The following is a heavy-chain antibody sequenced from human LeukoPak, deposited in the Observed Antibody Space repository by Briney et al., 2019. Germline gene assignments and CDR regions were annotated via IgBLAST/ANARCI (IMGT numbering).Heavy chain of an antibody. Sequence: SVKVSCKASGGTFSSYAISWVRQAPGQGLEWMGGIIPIFGTANYAQKFQGRVTITADESTSTAYMELSSLRSEDTAVYYCARVWAVYDFWSGYYSAPNWFDPWGQGTLVTVSS. D-gene: IGHD3-3*01. J-gene: IGHJ5*02. CDR1: GGTFSSYA. CDR3: ARVWAVYDFWSGYYSAPNWFDP. CDR2: IIPIFGTA. V-gene: IGHV1-69*13.